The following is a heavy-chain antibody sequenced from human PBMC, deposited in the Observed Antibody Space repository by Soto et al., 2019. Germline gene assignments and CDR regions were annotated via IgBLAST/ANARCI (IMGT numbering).Heavy chain of an antibody. Sequence: PGGSLRLSCAASGFTFSSYSMNWVRQAPGKGLEWVSYISSSSSTIYYADFVKGRFTISRDNAKNSLYLQMNSLRAEDTAVYYCARDRGLERRKYYYYYREVWGKGTTVTVSS. CDR2: ISSSSSTI. V-gene: IGHV3-48*01. D-gene: IGHD1-1*01. CDR1: GFTFSSYS. CDR3: ARDRGLERRKYYYYYREV. J-gene: IGHJ6*03.